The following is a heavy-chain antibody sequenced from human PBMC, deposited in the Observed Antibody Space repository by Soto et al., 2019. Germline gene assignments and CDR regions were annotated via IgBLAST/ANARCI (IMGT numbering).Heavy chain of an antibody. CDR1: GGSISSGGYY. CDR3: ASSIGNYYYGSGTGWFDP. J-gene: IGHJ5*02. CDR2: IYYSGST. V-gene: IGHV4-31*03. Sequence: SETLSLTCTVSGGSISSGGYYWSWIRQHPGKGLEWIGYIYYSGSTYYNPSLKSRVTISVDTSKNQFSLKLSSVTAADTAVYYCASSIGNYYYGSGTGWFDPWGQGTLVTVSS. D-gene: IGHD3-10*01.